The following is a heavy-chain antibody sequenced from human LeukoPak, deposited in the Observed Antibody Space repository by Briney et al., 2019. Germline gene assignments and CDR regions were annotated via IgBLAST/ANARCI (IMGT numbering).Heavy chain of an antibody. J-gene: IGHJ2*01. CDR3: ARVGWYFDL. V-gene: IGHV4-30-2*01. Sequence: PSQTLSLTCAVSGGSISSGGYSWSWIRQPPGKGLEWIRYIYHSGSTYYNPSLKSRVTISVDRSKNQFSLKLSSVTAADTAVYYCARVGWYFDLWGRGTLVTVSS. CDR1: GGSISSGGYS. CDR2: IYHSGST.